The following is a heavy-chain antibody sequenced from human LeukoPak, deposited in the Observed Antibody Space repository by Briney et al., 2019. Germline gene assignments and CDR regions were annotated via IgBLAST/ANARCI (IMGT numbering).Heavy chain of an antibody. D-gene: IGHD1-1*01. CDR1: GFTFSDYS. CDR2: ISSGSITI. CDR3: ARTYWNDAFDF. V-gene: IGHV3-48*04. J-gene: IGHJ4*02. Sequence: GGSLRLSCAASGFTFSDYSMNWIRQAPGKGLEWVSYISSGSITIRYTDSVKGRFTISRDNAKKSLYLQMNSLRVEDTAVYYCARTYWNDAFDFWGQGALLTVSS.